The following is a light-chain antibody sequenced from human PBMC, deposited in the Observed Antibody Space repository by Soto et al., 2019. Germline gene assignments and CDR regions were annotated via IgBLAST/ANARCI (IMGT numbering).Light chain of an antibody. Sequence: EIVLTQSPGTLSLSPGERATLSCRASQSVSSSYLAWYQQKPGQAPRLLIYGASSRATGIPDRFSGSGSGTDFTLTISRREPEDFAVYYCQQYGTSPPWTFGQGTKGEIK. V-gene: IGKV3-20*01. CDR2: GAS. J-gene: IGKJ1*01. CDR1: QSVSSSY. CDR3: QQYGTSPPWT.